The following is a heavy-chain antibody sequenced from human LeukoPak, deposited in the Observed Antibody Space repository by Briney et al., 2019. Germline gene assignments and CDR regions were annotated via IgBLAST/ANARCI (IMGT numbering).Heavy chain of an antibody. V-gene: IGHV4-61*02. CDR3: ARERVLSGEPNWFDS. J-gene: IGHJ5*01. CDR1: GRSVTGGTDY. Sequence: SQTLSLTCTVSGRSVTGGTDYWSWIRQPAGKGLEWIGRIHTSGTTNYHPSLKSRLTISLDTSKNQFSLKLTSVTAADTAVYYCARERVLSGEPNWFDSWGQGTRVTVSS. D-gene: IGHD3-10*01. CDR2: IHTSGTT.